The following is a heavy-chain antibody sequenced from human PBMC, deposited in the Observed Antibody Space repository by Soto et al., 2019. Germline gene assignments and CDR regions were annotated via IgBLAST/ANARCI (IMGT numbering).Heavy chain of an antibody. J-gene: IGHJ6*02. Sequence: QVQLVESGGGVVQPGRSLRLSCAASGFTFSSYGMHWVRQAPGKGLEWVAVISYDGSNKYYADSVKGRFTISRDNSKNTLYLQMNSLRAEDTAVYYCARDKQGYCSSTSCSYYYYGMDVWGQGTTVTVSS. CDR1: GFTFSSYG. CDR3: ARDKQGYCSSTSCSYYYYGMDV. D-gene: IGHD2-2*01. CDR2: ISYDGSNK. V-gene: IGHV3-30*19.